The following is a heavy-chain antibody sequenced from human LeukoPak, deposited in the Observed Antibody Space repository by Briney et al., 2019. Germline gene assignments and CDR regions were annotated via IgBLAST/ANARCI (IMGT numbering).Heavy chain of an antibody. CDR2: ISAYNGNT. D-gene: IGHD3-3*01. CDR1: GYTFTSYG. J-gene: IGHJ4*02. Sequence: ASVKVSCKASGYTFTSYGISWVRQAPGQGLEWMGWISAYNGNTNYAQKLQGRVTMTTDTSTSTAYMELRSLRSDDTAVYYCARDQYDFWSGYPGGYWGQGTLVTVSS. V-gene: IGHV1-18*01. CDR3: ARDQYDFWSGYPGGY.